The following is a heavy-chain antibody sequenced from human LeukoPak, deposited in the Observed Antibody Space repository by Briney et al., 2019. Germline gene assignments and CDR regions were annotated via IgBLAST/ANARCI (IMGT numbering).Heavy chain of an antibody. CDR1: GGSISPYY. CDR3: VRVTTGTIDY. Sequence: SETLSLTCTVSGGSISPYYWGWIRQPPGKGLEWIGYISYTGDTNYIPSFKSRVTISVDASENQFSLKLSSVTTADTAVYYCVRVTTGTIDYWGQGTLVTVS. V-gene: IGHV4-59*01. CDR2: ISYTGDT. D-gene: IGHD1-1*01. J-gene: IGHJ4*02.